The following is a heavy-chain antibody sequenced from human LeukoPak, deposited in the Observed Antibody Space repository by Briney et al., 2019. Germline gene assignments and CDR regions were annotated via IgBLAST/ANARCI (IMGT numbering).Heavy chain of an antibody. D-gene: IGHD3-16*02. V-gene: IGHV4-30-4*01. J-gene: IGHJ4*02. Sequence: PSQTLSLTCTVSGDSISSGDYYWSWIRQPPGKGLEWIGYIYYSGSTYYNPSLKSRVTISVDTSKNQFSLKLSSVTAADTAVYYCARVPPLGDYVWGSYRYTHTSTHLHFDYWGQGTLVTVSS. CDR3: ARVPPLGDYVWGSYRYTHTSTHLHFDY. CDR2: IYYSGST. CDR1: GDSISSGDYY.